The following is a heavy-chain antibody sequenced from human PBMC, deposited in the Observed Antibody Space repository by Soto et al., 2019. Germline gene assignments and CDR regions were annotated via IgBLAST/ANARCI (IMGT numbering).Heavy chain of an antibody. D-gene: IGHD3-22*01. V-gene: IGHV3-73*01. J-gene: IGHJ3*02. CDR3: TRPGGLEPYYYDSSGTDPQDALNI. Sequence: GGSLRLSCAASGFTFSGSAMHWVRQASGKGLEWVGRIRSKGNNYATAYAASVKGRFTISRDDSKNTAYLQMNSLKTGDTAVYYCTRPGGLEPYYYDSSGTDPQDALNIWAKGQWSPSPQ. CDR2: IRSKGNNYAT. CDR1: GFTFSGSA.